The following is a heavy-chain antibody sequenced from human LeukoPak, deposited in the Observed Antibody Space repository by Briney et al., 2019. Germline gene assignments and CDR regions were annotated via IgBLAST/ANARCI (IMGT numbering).Heavy chain of an antibody. J-gene: IGHJ6*02. CDR1: GGSISRGDYY. Sequence: SQTLSLTCTVSGGSISRGDYYWSWIRQPPGKGLEWIGYIYYSGSTYYNPSLKSRVTISVDTSKNQFSLKLSSVTAADTAVYYCARERWDGYYNRGGPVDVWGQGTTVTVSS. D-gene: IGHD3-22*01. V-gene: IGHV4-30-4*01. CDR2: IYYSGST. CDR3: ARERWDGYYNRGGPVDV.